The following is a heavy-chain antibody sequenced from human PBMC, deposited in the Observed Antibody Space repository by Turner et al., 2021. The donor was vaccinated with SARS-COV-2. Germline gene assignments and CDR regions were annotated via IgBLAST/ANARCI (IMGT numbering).Heavy chain of an antibody. V-gene: IGHV3-21*01. J-gene: IGHJ4*02. CDR1: GFIFSSHS. Sequence: EVQLVESGGGLVKPGGSLRLSCAASGFIFSSHSMNWVRQAQGKGLEWVSSISTSSSYIYYADSVQGRFAISRDNAKNSLYLQMNSLRAEDTAVYYCARSPGTREWGQGTLVTVSS. CDR2: ISTSSSYI. CDR3: ARSPGTRE. D-gene: IGHD3-10*01.